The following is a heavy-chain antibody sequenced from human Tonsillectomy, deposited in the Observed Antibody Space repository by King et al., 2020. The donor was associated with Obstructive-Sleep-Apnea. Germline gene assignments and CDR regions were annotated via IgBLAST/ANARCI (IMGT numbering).Heavy chain of an antibody. J-gene: IGHJ4*02. V-gene: IGHV3-33*01. CDR2: IWYDGSNK. Sequence: VQLVESGGGVVQPGRSLRLSCAASGFTFSSYGMHWVRQAPGKGLEWGAGIWYDGSNKYYADSVKGRFTISRDNSKNTLCLQMNSLRAEDTAVYYCARDGRWELLALDYWGQGTLVTVSS. D-gene: IGHD1-26*01. CDR3: ARDGRWELLALDY. CDR1: GFTFSSYG.